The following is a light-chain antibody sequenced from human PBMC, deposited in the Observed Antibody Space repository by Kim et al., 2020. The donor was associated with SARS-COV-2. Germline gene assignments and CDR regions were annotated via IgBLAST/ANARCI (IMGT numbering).Light chain of an antibody. CDR1: HSVNTN. V-gene: IGKV3-15*01. CDR2: GAS. Sequence: EIVTTQSPATLSVSPGERATLSCRASHSVNTNLAWYQQKLGQPPRLLIHGASNRATGTPARFSGSGSETEFTLTISGLQSEDFAVYYCQQYNHWPPVYTFGQGTKLEI. J-gene: IGKJ2*01. CDR3: QQYNHWPPVYT.